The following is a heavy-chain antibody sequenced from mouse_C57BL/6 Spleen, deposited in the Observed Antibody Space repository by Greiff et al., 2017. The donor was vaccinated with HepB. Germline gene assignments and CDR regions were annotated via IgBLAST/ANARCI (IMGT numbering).Heavy chain of an antibody. CDR1: GFTFSDYG. CDR3: ARGDYDVWFAY. V-gene: IGHV5-17*01. D-gene: IGHD2-4*01. Sequence: DVQLVESGGGLVKPGGSLKLSCAASGFTFSDYGMHWVRQAPEKGLEWVAYISSGSSTIYYADTVKGRFTISRDNAKNTLFLQMTSLRSEDTAMYYCARGDYDVWFAYWGQGTLVTVSA. CDR2: ISSGSSTI. J-gene: IGHJ3*01.